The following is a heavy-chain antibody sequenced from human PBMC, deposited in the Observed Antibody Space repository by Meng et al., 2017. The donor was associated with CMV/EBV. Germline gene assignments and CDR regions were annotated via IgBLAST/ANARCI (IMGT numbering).Heavy chain of an antibody. CDR1: GSTVSSNY. J-gene: IGHJ6*02. D-gene: IGHD5-18*01. V-gene: IGHV3-66*02. Sequence: GESLKISCAASGSTVSSNYMSWVRQAPGKGLEWVSVIYSGGSTYYADSVKGRFTISRDNSKNTLYLQMNSLRAEDTAVYYCARIDVDTAMVPYYYGMDVWGQGTTVTVSS. CDR3: ARIDVDTAMVPYYYGMDV. CDR2: IYSGGST.